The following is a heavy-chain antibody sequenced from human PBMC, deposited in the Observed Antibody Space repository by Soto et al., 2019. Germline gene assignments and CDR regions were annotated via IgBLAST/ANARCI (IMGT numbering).Heavy chain of an antibody. J-gene: IGHJ4*02. Sequence: SETLSLTCTVSGGSISSYYWSWIRQPPGKGLEWIGYIYYSGSTNYNPSLKSRVTISVDTSKNQFSLKLSSVTAADTAVYYCAKASDLEWFLFAYWGQGTLVTVSS. CDR1: GGSISSYY. V-gene: IGHV4-59*01. CDR3: AKASDLEWFLFAY. CDR2: IYYSGST. D-gene: IGHD3-3*01.